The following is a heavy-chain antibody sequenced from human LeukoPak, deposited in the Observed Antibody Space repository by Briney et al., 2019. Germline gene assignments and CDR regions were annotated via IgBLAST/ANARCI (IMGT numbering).Heavy chain of an antibody. CDR3: AFRGNGPYYFDY. CDR1: GGTFSSYA. J-gene: IGHJ4*02. CDR2: IIPIFGTA. V-gene: IGHV1-69*01. D-gene: IGHD3-10*01. Sequence: SVKASCKASGGTFSSYAISWVRQAPGQGLERMGGIIPIFGTANYAQKFQGRVTITADESTSTAYMELSSLRSEDTAVYYCAFRGNGPYYFDYWGQGTLVTVSS.